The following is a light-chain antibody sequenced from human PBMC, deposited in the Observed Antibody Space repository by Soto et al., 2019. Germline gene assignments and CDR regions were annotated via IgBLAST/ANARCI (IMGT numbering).Light chain of an antibody. Sequence: DIQMTQSPSSLSASVGDRVTITCRASQGIGIDLGWYQQKPGKAPTRLIYGASSLQSGVPSRFSGSGSGTEFTLTISSLQPEDFATYYCLQHDTYPLTFGGGTKVEIK. CDR1: QGIGID. CDR2: GAS. J-gene: IGKJ4*01. V-gene: IGKV1-17*01. CDR3: LQHDTYPLT.